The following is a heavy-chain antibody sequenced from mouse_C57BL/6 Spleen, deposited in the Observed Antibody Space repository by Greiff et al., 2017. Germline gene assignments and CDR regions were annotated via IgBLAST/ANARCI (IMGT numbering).Heavy chain of an antibody. D-gene: IGHD1-1*01. CDR1: GYAFSSSW. J-gene: IGHJ4*01. CDR2: IYPGDGDT. Sequence: QVQLQQSGPELVKPGASVKISCKASGYAFSSSWMNWVKQRPGKGLEWIGRIYPGDGDTNYNGKFKGKATLTADKSSSTAYMQLSSLTSEDSAVYFCANYYGSDYAMDYWGQGTSVTVSS. V-gene: IGHV1-82*01. CDR3: ANYYGSDYAMDY.